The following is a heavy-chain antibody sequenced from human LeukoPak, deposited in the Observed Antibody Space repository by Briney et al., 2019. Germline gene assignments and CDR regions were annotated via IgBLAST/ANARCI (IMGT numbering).Heavy chain of an antibody. D-gene: IGHD2-2*01. V-gene: IGHV1-18*01. Sequence: ASVKVSCKASGYTFTSYGISWVRQAPGQGLEWMGWISAYNGNTNYAQKLQGRGTMTTDTSTSTAYMELRSLRSDDTAVYYCARSLSNPNGVPAAIFLPSIDYWGQGTLVTVSS. CDR3: ARSLSNPNGVPAAIFLPSIDY. CDR1: GYTFTSYG. CDR2: ISAYNGNT. J-gene: IGHJ4*02.